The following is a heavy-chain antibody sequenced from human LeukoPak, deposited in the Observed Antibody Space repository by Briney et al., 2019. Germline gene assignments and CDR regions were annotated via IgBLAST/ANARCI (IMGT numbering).Heavy chain of an antibody. CDR2: ISWNSDSI. D-gene: IGHD2-15*01. CDR1: DFSLPNSV. V-gene: IGHV3-9*01. J-gene: IGHJ5*01. Sequence: GGSLRLSCSGSDFSLPNSVMSWVRQAPGKGLEWVSGISWNSDSIGYADSVKGRFTISRDNAKNSVYLQMNSLRPEDTALYYCAKDSQTGYCSGGSCYSAWFDSWGQGTLVTVSS. CDR3: AKDSQTGYCSGGSCYSAWFDS.